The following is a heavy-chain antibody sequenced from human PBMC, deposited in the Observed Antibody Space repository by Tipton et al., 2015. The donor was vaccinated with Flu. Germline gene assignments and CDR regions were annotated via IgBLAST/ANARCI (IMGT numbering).Heavy chain of an antibody. CDR3: ASARGFGAVAGMPNLDN. CDR1: GGSFSGYY. D-gene: IGHD6-19*01. Sequence: TLSLTCAVYGGSFSGYYWSWIRQPPGKGLEWIGEINHSGSTNYNPSLKSRVTISVDTSKNQFSLKLSPVTAADTAVYYCASARGFGAVAGMPNLDNWGQGTLVTVSS. J-gene: IGHJ4*02. CDR2: INHSGST. V-gene: IGHV4-34*01.